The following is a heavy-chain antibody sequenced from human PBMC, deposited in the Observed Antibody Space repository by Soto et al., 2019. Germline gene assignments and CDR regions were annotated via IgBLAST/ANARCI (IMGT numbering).Heavy chain of an antibody. J-gene: IGHJ4*02. D-gene: IGHD2-21*02. CDR1: GGSISSGGYY. CDR2: IYYSGST. V-gene: IGHV4-31*03. CDR3: ARYYGGGDSFFDY. Sequence: QVQLQESGPGLVKPSQTLSLTCTVSGGSISSGGYYWSWIRQHPGKGLEWIGYIYYSGSTYYNPSLMRRVXXSXDXXKNPFSLKLSSVTAADTAGYYCARYYGGGDSFFDYWGQGTLVTVSS.